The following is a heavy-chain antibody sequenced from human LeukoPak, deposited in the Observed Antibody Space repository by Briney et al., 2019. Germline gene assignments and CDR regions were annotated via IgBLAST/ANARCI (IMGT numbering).Heavy chain of an antibody. CDR1: GYTLTELS. D-gene: IGHD5-18*01. CDR3: ARDPLPGFIQLWLHSEYYFDY. CDR2: FDPEDGET. V-gene: IGHV1-24*01. Sequence: GASVKVSCKVSGYTLTELSMHWVRQAPGKGLEWMGGFDPEDGETIYAQKFQGRVTMTEDTSTDTAYMELSSLRSEDTAVYYCARDPLPGFIQLWLHSEYYFDYWGQGTLVTVSS. J-gene: IGHJ4*02.